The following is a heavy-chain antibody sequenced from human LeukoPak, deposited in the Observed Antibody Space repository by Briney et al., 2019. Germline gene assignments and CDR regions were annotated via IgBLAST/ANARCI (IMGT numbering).Heavy chain of an antibody. CDR2: LNPNSGDT. J-gene: IGHJ4*02. CDR3: ATQRGSYLWGTDFDY. Sequence: ASVKVSCKASGYTFTGYYMHWVRQAPGQGLEWMGWLNPNSGDTKFAREFPGRVTMTRDTSISTAYMGLSRLRSDDTAVYYCATQRGSYLWGTDFDYWGQGTLVTVSS. D-gene: IGHD3-16*01. V-gene: IGHV1-2*02. CDR1: GYTFTGYY.